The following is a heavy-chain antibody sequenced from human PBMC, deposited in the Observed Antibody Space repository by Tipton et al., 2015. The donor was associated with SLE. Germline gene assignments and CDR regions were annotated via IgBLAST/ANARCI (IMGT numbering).Heavy chain of an antibody. J-gene: IGHJ6*03. CDR3: ARTGAYSNFYYYCYMDV. D-gene: IGHD4-11*01. Sequence: TLSLTCTVSGGSISSYFWSWIRQSPGKGLEWIGYIYYRGSTSYNPSLKSRVSISLDTSKNQFALRLSSVTAADTGVYYCARTGAYSNFYYYCYMDVWGEGTTVTVSS. CDR1: GGSISSYF. CDR2: IYYRGST. V-gene: IGHV4-59*07.